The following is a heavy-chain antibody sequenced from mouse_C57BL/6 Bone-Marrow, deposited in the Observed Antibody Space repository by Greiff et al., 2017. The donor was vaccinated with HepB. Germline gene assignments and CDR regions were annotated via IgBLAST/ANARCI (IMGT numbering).Heavy chain of an antibody. V-gene: IGHV1-15*01. D-gene: IGHD1-1*02. J-gene: IGHJ3*01. CDR2: IDPETGGT. Sequence: VQLQQSGAELVRPGASVTLSCKASGYTFTDYEMHWVKQTPVHGLEWIGAIDPETGGTAYNQKFKGKAILTADKSSSTAYMELRSLTSEDSAFYYCTNYPWFAYWGQGTLVTVSA. CDR1: GYTFTDYE. CDR3: TNYPWFAY.